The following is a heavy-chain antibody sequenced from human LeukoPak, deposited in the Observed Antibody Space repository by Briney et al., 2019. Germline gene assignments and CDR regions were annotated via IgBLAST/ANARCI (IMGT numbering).Heavy chain of an antibody. CDR2: IRFDGGNI. Sequence: GGSLRLSCAASGFSFSTYGMHWVRQAPGKGLEWVTDIRFDGGNIYYAESVKGRFTISRDNSKNTLYLQMNSLRPEDTAVYYGAKGWGYHFWSGYYVAYWGQGTLVTVP. V-gene: IGHV3-30*02. D-gene: IGHD3-3*01. J-gene: IGHJ1*01. CDR3: AKGWGYHFWSGYYVAY. CDR1: GFSFSTYG.